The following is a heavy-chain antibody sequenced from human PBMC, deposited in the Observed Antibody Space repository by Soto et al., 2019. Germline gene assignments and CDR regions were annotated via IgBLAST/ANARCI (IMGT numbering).Heavy chain of an antibody. CDR3: AKDQAGTTVFDY. CDR2: ISGSGGST. V-gene: IGHV3-23*01. D-gene: IGHD1-7*01. CDR1: GFTFSSYA. Sequence: EVQLLESGGGLVQLGGSLRLSCAASGFTFSSYAMSWVRQAPGKGLEWVSAISGSGGSTYYADSVKGRFTISRDNSKNTLYLQMNSLRAEDTAVYYCAKDQAGTTVFDYWGQGTLVTVSS. J-gene: IGHJ4*02.